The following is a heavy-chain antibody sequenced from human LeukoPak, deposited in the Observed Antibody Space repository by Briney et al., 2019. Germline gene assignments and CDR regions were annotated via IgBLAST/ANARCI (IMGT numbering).Heavy chain of an antibody. CDR1: GYTFTRYY. CDR2: INPNSGGT. J-gene: IGHJ6*02. Sequence: ASVKVSCKASGYTFTRYYMHWVRQAPGQGLEWMGWINPNSGGTNYAQKFQGRVTMTRDTSISTAYMELSRLRSDDTAVYYCARDRPDIVLMEDYGMDVWGQGTTVTVSS. V-gene: IGHV1-2*02. CDR3: ARDRPDIVLMEDYGMDV. D-gene: IGHD2-8*01.